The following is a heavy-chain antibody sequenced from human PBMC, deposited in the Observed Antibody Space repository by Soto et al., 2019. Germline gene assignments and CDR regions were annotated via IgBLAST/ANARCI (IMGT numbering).Heavy chain of an antibody. CDR2: IYPGDSDT. D-gene: IGHD6-13*01. CDR1: GYSFTSYW. Sequence: RGESLKISCKGSGYSFTSYWIGWVRQMPGKGLEWMGIIYPGDSDTRYSPSFQGQVTISADKSISTAYLQWSSLKASDTAMYYRARRHSSSINWFDPWGQGTLVTVSS. V-gene: IGHV5-51*01. J-gene: IGHJ5*02. CDR3: ARRHSSSINWFDP.